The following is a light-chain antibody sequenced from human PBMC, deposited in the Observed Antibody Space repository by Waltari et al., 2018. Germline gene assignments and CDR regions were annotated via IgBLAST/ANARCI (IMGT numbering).Light chain of an antibody. CDR2: VNSDGSH. CDR1: SGLSSNV. CDR3: QTGGHGTWV. Sequence: QLVLTQSPSASASLGASVKLTCTLSSGLSSNVVAWHQQQPEKGPRYLMKVNSDGSHSKGDDIPDRFSGSSSGAERYLTISSLQSEDEADYYCQTGGHGTWVFGGGTKLTVL. V-gene: IGLV4-69*01. J-gene: IGLJ3*02.